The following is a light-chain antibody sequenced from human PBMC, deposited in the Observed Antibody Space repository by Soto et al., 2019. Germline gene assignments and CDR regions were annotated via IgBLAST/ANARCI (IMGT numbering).Light chain of an antibody. CDR2: SAS. Sequence: EIVMTQSPATLSVSPVGRATLSCRASQSISDTLAWYQQKPGQAPRLLIYSASRGATGFPARFSGSGSGTEFTLTISSLQPDDFATYYCQQYNSYSRTFGQGTKVDIK. CDR3: QQYNSYSRT. J-gene: IGKJ1*01. V-gene: IGKV3-15*01. CDR1: QSISDT.